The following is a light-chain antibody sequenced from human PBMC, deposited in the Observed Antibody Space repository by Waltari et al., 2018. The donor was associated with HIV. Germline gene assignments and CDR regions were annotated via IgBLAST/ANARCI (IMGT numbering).Light chain of an antibody. CDR2: RNY. CDR1: SSNIGSSY. Sequence: QSVLTQPPSVSAAPGQKVTFSCSGSSSNIGSSYVYWYQKVPGTAPKLLIYRNYQRPSGVPDRFSGSKSGTTASLAISGLRSEDEADYYCISYTGFTTPYVFGTGTKVTVL. CDR3: ISYTGFTTPYV. J-gene: IGLJ1*01. V-gene: IGLV1-47*01.